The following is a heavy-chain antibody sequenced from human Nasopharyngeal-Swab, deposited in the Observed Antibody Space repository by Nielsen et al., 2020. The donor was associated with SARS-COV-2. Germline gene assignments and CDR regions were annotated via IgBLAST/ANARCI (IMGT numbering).Heavy chain of an antibody. CDR3: AKDGDDYGDYVPGVLDS. D-gene: IGHD4-17*01. J-gene: IGHJ4*02. V-gene: IGHV3-7*01. CDR2: IKEDGSEK. Sequence: GGSLRLSCAASGFTFGTYWMTWVRQAPGKGREWVANIKEDGSEKYYVDSVEGRFTGSRDNAKNSLSLQMNNLRADDTAIYYCAKDGDDYGDYVPGVLDSWGQGTLVTVSS. CDR1: GFTFGTYW.